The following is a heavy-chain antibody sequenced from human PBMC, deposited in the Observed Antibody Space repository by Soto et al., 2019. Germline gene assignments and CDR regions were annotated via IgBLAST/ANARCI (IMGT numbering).Heavy chain of an antibody. CDR2: VYYSGIS. CDR1: GGSIDNSTYY. CDR3: VSINAGGWYYFDY. V-gene: IGHV4-39*02. J-gene: IGHJ4*02. D-gene: IGHD6-19*01. Sequence: PSLTCAVSGGSIDNSTYYWGWIRQPPGKGLEWIGSVYYSGISYYSPSLKSRVTMSVDSSKNHFSLILDSVTAADTAVYYCVSINAGGWYYFDYWGQGILVTVSS.